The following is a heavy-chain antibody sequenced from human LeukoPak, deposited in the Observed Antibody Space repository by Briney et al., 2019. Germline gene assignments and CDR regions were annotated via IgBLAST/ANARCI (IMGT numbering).Heavy chain of an antibody. CDR2: LSYDGSNK. J-gene: IGHJ3*02. V-gene: IGHV3-30-3*01. CDR1: GFTLSNYA. D-gene: IGHD3-22*01. Sequence: GGSLRLSCAASGFTLSNYAMHWVGQAPGKGRGGVAVLSYDGSNKYYADSMKGRFTISRDNSKNTLYLQMNSLRAEDTAVYYCAKDLNSTYNYDSSGYEDAFDIWGQGTMVTVSS. CDR3: AKDLNSTYNYDSSGYEDAFDI.